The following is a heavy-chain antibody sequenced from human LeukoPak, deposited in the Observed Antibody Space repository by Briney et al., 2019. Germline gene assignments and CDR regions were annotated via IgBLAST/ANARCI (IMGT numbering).Heavy chain of an antibody. J-gene: IGHJ4*02. CDR3: AKDRITMIVAPFDY. D-gene: IGHD3-22*01. CDR1: VFTFSSYA. CDR2: IIVSGAST. Sequence: GGSLRLSCAPSVFTFSSYAMSWVRQAPGKGLESLSAIIVSGASTYYADSVKGRFTISRDNSKNTLSMKMNSLRAEDTAVYYCAKDRITMIVAPFDYWGKGPLVTVSS. V-gene: IGHV3-23*01.